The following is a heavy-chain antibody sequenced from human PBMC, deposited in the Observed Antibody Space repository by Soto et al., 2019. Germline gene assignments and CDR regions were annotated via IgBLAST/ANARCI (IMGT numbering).Heavy chain of an antibody. Sequence: GESLKISCKGAGYSFTSYWIGWGRQMPGKGLEWMGIIYPGDSDTRYSPSFQGQVTISADKSISTAYLQWSSLKASDTAMYYCARDGGDFGPLHYYYGRDVWSQGTTVTVSS. CDR2: IYPGDSDT. CDR1: GYSFTSYW. CDR3: ARDGGDFGPLHYYYGRDV. V-gene: IGHV5-51*01. J-gene: IGHJ6*02. D-gene: IGHD3-10*01.